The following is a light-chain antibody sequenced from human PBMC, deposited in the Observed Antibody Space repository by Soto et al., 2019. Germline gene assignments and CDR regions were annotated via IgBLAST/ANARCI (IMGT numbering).Light chain of an antibody. CDR3: CSYAGSSTWV. CDR2: EGS. CDR1: SSDVGSYNF. Sequence: QSALTQPASVSGFPGQSITISCTGTSSDVGSYNFVSWYQQHPGKAPKVMIYEGSKRPSGVSNRFSGSKSGNTASLTISGLQAEDEADYYCCSYAGSSTWVFGTGTKVTVL. J-gene: IGLJ1*01. V-gene: IGLV2-23*01.